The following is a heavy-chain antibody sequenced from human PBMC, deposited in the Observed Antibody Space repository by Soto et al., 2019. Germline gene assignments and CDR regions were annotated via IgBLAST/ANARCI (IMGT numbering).Heavy chain of an antibody. V-gene: IGHV3-33*01. Sequence: GGSLRLSCEASGFTFSSYGMHWVRQAPGKGLEWVAIIWYDGTKGYYADSVKGRFTISRDNAKNTLYLRMMSLGAEDTAVYYCARDYSSTGYGLNYWGQGTLVTVSS. CDR1: GFTFSSYG. J-gene: IGHJ4*02. CDR3: ARDYSSTGYGLNY. CDR2: IWYDGTKG. D-gene: IGHD6-25*01.